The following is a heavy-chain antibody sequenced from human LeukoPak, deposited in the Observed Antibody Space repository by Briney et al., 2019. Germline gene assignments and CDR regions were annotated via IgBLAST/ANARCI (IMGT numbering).Heavy chain of an antibody. V-gene: IGHV3-23*01. J-gene: IGHJ4*02. CDR3: AKDACGGSTSCHLFDY. CDR1: GFTFSSYA. Sequence: PGGSLRLSCAASGFTFSSYAMSWVRQAPGKGLEWVSAISGSGGSTYYADSVKGRFTISRDNSKNTLYLQMNSLRAEDTAVYYCAKDACGGSTSCHLFDYWGQGTLVTVSS. D-gene: IGHD2-2*01. CDR2: ISGSGGST.